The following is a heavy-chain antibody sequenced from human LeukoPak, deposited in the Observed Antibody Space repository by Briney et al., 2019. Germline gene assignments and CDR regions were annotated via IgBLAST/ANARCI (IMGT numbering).Heavy chain of an antibody. V-gene: IGHV3-48*03. CDR1: GFTFSSYE. CDR3: ARGGYDYVWGSYPKQYYFDY. Sequence: GGSLRLSCAASGFTFSSYEMNWVRQAPGKGLEWVSYISSSGSTIYYADSVKGRFTISRDNAKNSLYLQMNSLRAEDTAVYYCARGGYDYVWGSYPKQYYFDYWGQGTLVTVSS. D-gene: IGHD3-16*02. J-gene: IGHJ4*02. CDR2: ISSSGSTI.